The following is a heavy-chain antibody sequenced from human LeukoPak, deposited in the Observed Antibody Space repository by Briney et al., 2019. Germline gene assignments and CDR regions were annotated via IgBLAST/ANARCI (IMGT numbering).Heavy chain of an antibody. CDR1: GGTFSSYA. Sequence: GASVKVSCKASGGTFSSYAISWVRQAPGQGLEGMGRIIPIFGTANYAQKFQGRVTITTDESTITAYMELSSLRSEDTAVYYCASGYGDYVELSSYFDYWGQGTLVTVSS. D-gene: IGHD4-17*01. V-gene: IGHV1-69*05. J-gene: IGHJ4*02. CDR3: ASGYGDYVELSSYFDY. CDR2: IIPIFGTA.